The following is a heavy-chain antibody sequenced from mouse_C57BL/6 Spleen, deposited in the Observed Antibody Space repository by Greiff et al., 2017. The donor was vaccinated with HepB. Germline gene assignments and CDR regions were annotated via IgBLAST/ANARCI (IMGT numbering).Heavy chain of an antibody. D-gene: IGHD2-14*01. CDR3: ARGGTFDY. V-gene: IGHV1-59*01. CDR2: IDPSDSYT. Sequence: VQLQQSGAELVRPGTSVKLSCKASGYTFTSYWMHWVKQRPGQGLEWIGVIDPSDSYTNYNQKFKGKATLTVDTSSSTAYMQLSSLTSEDSAVSYCARGGTFDYWGQGTTLTVSS. CDR1: GYTFTSYW. J-gene: IGHJ2*01.